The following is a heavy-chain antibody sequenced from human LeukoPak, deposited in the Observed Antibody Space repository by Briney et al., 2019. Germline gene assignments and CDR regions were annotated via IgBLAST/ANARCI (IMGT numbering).Heavy chain of an antibody. J-gene: IGHJ4*02. Sequence: PSETLSLTCSVSGVSMSSISYYWGWIRQPPGKGLEWIGTIYYSGTTYYNPSLKSRVTIYVDTSKNQFSLTLSSVTAADTAVYYCASRPRGSAGRVDYWGQGILVTVSS. V-gene: IGHV4-39*01. CDR2: IYYSGTT. CDR3: ASRPRGSAGRVDY. D-gene: IGHD3-10*01. CDR1: GVSMSSISYY.